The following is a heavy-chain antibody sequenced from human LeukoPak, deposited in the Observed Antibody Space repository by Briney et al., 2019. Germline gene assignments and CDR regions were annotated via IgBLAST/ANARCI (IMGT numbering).Heavy chain of an antibody. D-gene: IGHD5-12*01. CDR1: GFIFSSYG. J-gene: IGHJ4*02. CDR2: IRYDGIKK. V-gene: IGHV3-30*02. Sequence: GGSLRLSCAASGFIFSSYGMHWVRQAPGKGLEWVAFIRYDGIKKYYADSVKGRFTISRDNSKNTLYLQMNSLRAEDTAVYYCAKGMRATIPYYFDYWGQGTLVTVSS. CDR3: AKGMRATIPYYFDY.